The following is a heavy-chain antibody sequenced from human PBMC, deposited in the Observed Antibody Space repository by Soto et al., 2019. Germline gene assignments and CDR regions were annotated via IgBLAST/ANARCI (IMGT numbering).Heavy chain of an antibody. D-gene: IGHD2-15*01. CDR2: ISYDGRNK. Sequence: QVQLVESGGGVVQPGRSLRLSCAASGFTFSSDGMHWVRQAPCKGLDCVAVISYDGRNKYYADSVKGRFTISRDNSKHTLYLQMNSLRAEDTAVYYCAKDLGIDIVVVVAASYGMDVWGQGTTVTVSS. J-gene: IGHJ6*02. V-gene: IGHV3-30*18. CDR3: AKDLGIDIVVVVAASYGMDV. CDR1: GFTFSSDG.